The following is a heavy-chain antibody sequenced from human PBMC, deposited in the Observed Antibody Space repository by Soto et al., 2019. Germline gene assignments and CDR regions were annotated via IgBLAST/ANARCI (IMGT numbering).Heavy chain of an antibody. CDR1: GYTFTSYG. J-gene: IGHJ5*02. CDR3: AGEPVAGIWFDP. V-gene: IGHV1-18*01. Sequence: QVQLVQSGAEVKKPGASVKVSCKASGYTFTSYGISWVRQAPGQGLEWMGWINSYNGNTNYAQKLQGRVTRTTDTSTSTADMERRSLRSDDTAVYFCAGEPVAGIWFDPWGQGTLVTVSS. CDR2: INSYNGNT. D-gene: IGHD6-19*01.